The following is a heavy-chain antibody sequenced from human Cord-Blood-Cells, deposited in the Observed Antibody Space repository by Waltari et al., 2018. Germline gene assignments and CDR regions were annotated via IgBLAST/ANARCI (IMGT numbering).Heavy chain of an antibody. CDR3: ARRIAVAGTWFDP. CDR2: ISAYNGNT. CDR1: GYTFTRHG. D-gene: IGHD6-19*01. V-gene: IGHV1-18*01. J-gene: IGHJ5*02. Sequence: QVQLVQSGAEVKKPGACVKVSCKASGYTFTRHGISWARQAPGQGLEWMGWISAYNGNTNYAQKLQGRVTMTTDTSTSTAYMELRSLRSDETAVYYCARRIAVAGTWFDPWGQGTLVTVSS.